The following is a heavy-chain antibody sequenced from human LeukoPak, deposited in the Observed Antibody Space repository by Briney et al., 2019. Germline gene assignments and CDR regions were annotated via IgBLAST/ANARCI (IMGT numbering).Heavy chain of an antibody. CDR3: AREGGPYRPLDY. V-gene: IGHV4-39*07. J-gene: IGHJ4*02. CDR1: GVSISSTSYC. CDR2: VNLQGST. Sequence: SETLSLTCTVSGVSISSTSYCWGWVRQPPGKGLEWIGEVNLQGSTNYNPSLMGRVAISVDMSENHISLQLTSVTAADTAVYYCAREGGPYRPLDYSGQGTLVTVSS.